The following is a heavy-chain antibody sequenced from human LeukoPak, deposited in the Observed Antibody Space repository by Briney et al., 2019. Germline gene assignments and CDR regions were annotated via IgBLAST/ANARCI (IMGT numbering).Heavy chain of an antibody. CDR3: ARDEDRGIVVVPAAMDY. Sequence: GGPLRLSCAASGFTFSSYSMNWVRQAPGKGLEWVSYISSSSSTIYYADSVKGRFTISRDNAKNSLYLQMNSLRDEDTAVYYCARDEDRGIVVVPAAMDYWGQGTLVTVSS. V-gene: IGHV3-48*02. J-gene: IGHJ4*02. D-gene: IGHD2-2*01. CDR1: GFTFSSYS. CDR2: ISSSSSTI.